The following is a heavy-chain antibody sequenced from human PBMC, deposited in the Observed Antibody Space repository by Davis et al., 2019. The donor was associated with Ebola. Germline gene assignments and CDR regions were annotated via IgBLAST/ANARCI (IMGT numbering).Heavy chain of an antibody. CDR3: ARAQFPTTSDH. Sequence: AASVKVSCKASGCTFSSYAISWVRQAPGQGLEWMGGIIPIFGTANYAQKFQGRVTITADESTSTAYMELSSLRSEDTAVYYCARAQFPTTSDHWGQGTLVTVSS. V-gene: IGHV1-69*13. CDR1: GCTFSSYA. D-gene: IGHD1-1*01. J-gene: IGHJ4*02. CDR2: IIPIFGTA.